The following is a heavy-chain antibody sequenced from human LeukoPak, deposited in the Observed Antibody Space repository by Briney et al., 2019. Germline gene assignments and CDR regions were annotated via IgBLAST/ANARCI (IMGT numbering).Heavy chain of an antibody. V-gene: IGHV4-39*07. Sequence: SETLSLTCTVSGGSITTTTYHWGWIRQSPGKGLEWIGSIHYSGNTYYNPSLKSRVSISLDTSKSQFSLELSSVTAADTAVYYCARAALGTAGVPLVYWGQGTLVTVSS. CDR3: ARAALGTAGVPLVY. CDR2: IHYSGNT. D-gene: IGHD2-21*02. CDR1: GGSITTTTYH. J-gene: IGHJ4*02.